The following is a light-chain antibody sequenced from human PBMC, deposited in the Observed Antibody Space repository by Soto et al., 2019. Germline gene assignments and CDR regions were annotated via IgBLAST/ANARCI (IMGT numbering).Light chain of an antibody. Sequence: EIVMTQSPATLSVSPGERATLSCRASQSVSSNLAWYQQKPGQSPRLLIYGASTRATGIPARFSGSGSGTEFTLTISSLPSEDVAVYYCQQYNNWGTFGQGTKVEIK. CDR1: QSVSSN. CDR2: GAS. CDR3: QQYNNWGT. V-gene: IGKV3-15*01. J-gene: IGKJ1*01.